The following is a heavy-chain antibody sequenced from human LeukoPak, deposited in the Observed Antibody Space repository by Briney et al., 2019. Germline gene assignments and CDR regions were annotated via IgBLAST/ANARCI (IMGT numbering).Heavy chain of an antibody. CDR1: GYTFNSYG. Sequence: ASVKVSCKASGYTFNSYGISWVRQAPGQGLEWMGWISAYNGNTNYAQKVQGRVTMTTDTSTSTAYMELRSLRSEDTAVYYCARDFLVEDYTDYFVDYWGQGTLVTVSS. J-gene: IGHJ4*02. D-gene: IGHD4-11*01. CDR3: ARDFLVEDYTDYFVDY. CDR2: ISAYNGNT. V-gene: IGHV1-18*01.